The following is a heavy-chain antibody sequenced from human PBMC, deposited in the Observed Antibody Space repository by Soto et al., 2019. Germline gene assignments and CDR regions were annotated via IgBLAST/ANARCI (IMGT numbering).Heavy chain of an antibody. CDR1: GFIFSNYV. V-gene: IGHV3-23*01. CDR3: ARDYYGSGSSGGYYYYYMDV. D-gene: IGHD3-10*01. CDR2: ISGATGTT. J-gene: IGHJ6*03. Sequence: GGSLRLSCAASGFIFSNYVMSWVRQAPGKGLEWVSSISGATGTTYYADSVQGRFTISRDNAKNSLYLQMNSLRAEDTAVYYCARDYYGSGSSGGYYYYYMDVWGKGTTVTVSS.